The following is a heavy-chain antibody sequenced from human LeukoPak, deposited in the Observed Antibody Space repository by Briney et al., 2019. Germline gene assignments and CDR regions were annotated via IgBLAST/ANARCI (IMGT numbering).Heavy chain of an antibody. CDR3: AKGRIAAEGYYFDY. CDR1: GFIFRNYA. V-gene: IGHV3-23*01. D-gene: IGHD6-6*01. Sequence: GGSLRLSCAASGFIFRNYAMSWVRQAPGKGLEWVSLFSIGGATTYYADSVKGRFTISRDNSKNTLYLQMNSLRAEDTAVYYCAKGRIAAEGYYFDYWGQGTLVTVSS. J-gene: IGHJ4*02. CDR2: FSIGGATT.